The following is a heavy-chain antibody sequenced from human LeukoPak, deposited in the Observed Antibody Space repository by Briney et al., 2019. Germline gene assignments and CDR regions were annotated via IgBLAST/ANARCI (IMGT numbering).Heavy chain of an antibody. CDR1: GYTFTSYG. CDR3: ARDSDAYYCSSTSCYRVLGNWFDP. CDR2: ISAYNGNT. Sequence: ASVKVSCKASGYTFTSYGISWVRQAPGQGLEWMGWISAYNGNTNHAQKLQGRVTMTTDTSTSTAYMELRSLRSDDTAVYYCARDSDAYYCSSTSCYRVLGNWFDPWGQGTLVTVSS. J-gene: IGHJ5*02. V-gene: IGHV1-18*01. D-gene: IGHD2-2*01.